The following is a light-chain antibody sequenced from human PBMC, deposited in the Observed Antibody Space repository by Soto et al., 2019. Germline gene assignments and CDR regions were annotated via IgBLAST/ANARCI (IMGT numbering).Light chain of an antibody. CDR3: SSYSPITTLV. J-gene: IGLJ2*01. CDR2: EVS. Sequence: QSALTQPASVSGSPGQSITISCTGTDSDVGAYDYVSWYQHHPGKAPKLMIFEVSYRRPGVSDRFSGSKSGNTASLTISGLQADDEADYCCSSYSPITTLVFGGGTKVTVL. V-gene: IGLV2-14*01. CDR1: DSDVGAYDY.